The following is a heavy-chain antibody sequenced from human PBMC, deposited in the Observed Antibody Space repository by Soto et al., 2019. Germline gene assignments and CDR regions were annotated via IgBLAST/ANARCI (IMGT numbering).Heavy chain of an antibody. CDR1: GLTFRNYG. V-gene: IGHV3-48*01. CDR2: IGLGSSTK. CDR3: ARDQLYYNDISGRPLNAFDV. Sequence: PGGSLRLSWAASGLTFRNYGMNWVRQAPGKGLEWVSYIGLGSSTKYYADSVEGRFTISRDNAKNSLYLQMNSLRAEDTAVYYCARDQLYYNDISGRPLNAFDVWGQGTMVTVSS. D-gene: IGHD3-22*01. J-gene: IGHJ3*01.